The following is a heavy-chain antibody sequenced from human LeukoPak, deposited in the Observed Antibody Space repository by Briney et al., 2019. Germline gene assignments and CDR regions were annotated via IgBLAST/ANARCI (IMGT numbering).Heavy chain of an antibody. CDR2: INPSGSST. CDR1: GSSFTSHY. CDR3: ARDNSVGDIAWWFDP. J-gene: IGHJ5*02. Sequence: GASVKVSCKASGSSFTSHYMHWVRQAPGQGLEWLGLINPSGSSTLYAQKFQGRVTMTRDMSTTTDYMELSSLRSEDTAVYYCARDNSVGDIAWWFDPWGQGTLVSVSS. V-gene: IGHV1-46*01. D-gene: IGHD3-16*02.